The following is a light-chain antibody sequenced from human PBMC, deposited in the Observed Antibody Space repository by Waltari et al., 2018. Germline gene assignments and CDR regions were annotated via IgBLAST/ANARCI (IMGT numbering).Light chain of an antibody. CDR3: VLYMGSGISV. J-gene: IGLJ6*01. V-gene: IGLV8-61*01. Sequence: QTVVTQEPSFSVSPGGTVTLTCGLSSGSVSTSYYPRWYQQTPGQAPRTLIYSTNTRSSGVPDRFSGSILGNKAALTITGAQADDESDYYCVLYMGSGISVFGSGTKVTVL. CDR1: SGSVSTSYY. CDR2: STN.